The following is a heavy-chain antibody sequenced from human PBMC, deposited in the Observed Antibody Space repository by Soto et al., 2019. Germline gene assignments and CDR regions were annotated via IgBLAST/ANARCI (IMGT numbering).Heavy chain of an antibody. CDR1: GFTFSNFD. J-gene: IGHJ1*01. V-gene: IGHV3-23*01. CDR3: ATGTAAPAH. Sequence: EVQLLESGGGLVQPGGSLRLSCAASGFTFSNFDMSWVRQAPGKGLEWVSGISTSGGTTYYADAVKGRFTSSRDNSKNTLYLQMTSLRSEDTAVYYCATGTAAPAHWGQGTLVTVPS. CDR2: ISTSGGTT. D-gene: IGHD6-13*01.